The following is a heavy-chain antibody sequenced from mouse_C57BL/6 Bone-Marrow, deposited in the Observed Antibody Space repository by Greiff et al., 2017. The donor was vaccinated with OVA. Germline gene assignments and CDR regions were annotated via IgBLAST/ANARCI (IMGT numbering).Heavy chain of an antibody. CDR3: TTPSTMSAMDY. D-gene: IGHD2-4*01. CDR2: IDPENGDT. Sequence: VQLKESGAELVRPGASVKLSCTASGFNIKDDYMHWVKQRPEQGLEWIGWIDPENGDTEYASKFQGKATITADTSSNTAYLQLSSLTSEDTAVYYCTTPSTMSAMDYWGQGTSVTVSS. J-gene: IGHJ4*01. V-gene: IGHV14-4*01. CDR1: GFNIKDDY.